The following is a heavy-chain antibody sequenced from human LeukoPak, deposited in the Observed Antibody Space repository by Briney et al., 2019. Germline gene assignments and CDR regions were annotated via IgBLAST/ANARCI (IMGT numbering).Heavy chain of an antibody. V-gene: IGHV4-59*01. Sequence: SETLSLTCTVSGGSISSYYWSWIRQPPGKGLEWIGYIHYSGSTNYSPSLKSRVTISVDTSKNQFSLKLSSVAAADTAVYYCARISPTDYDFWSGYYRGRGWFDPWGQGTLVTVSS. CDR1: GGSISSYY. D-gene: IGHD3-3*01. CDR2: IHYSGST. J-gene: IGHJ5*02. CDR3: ARISPTDYDFWSGYYRGRGWFDP.